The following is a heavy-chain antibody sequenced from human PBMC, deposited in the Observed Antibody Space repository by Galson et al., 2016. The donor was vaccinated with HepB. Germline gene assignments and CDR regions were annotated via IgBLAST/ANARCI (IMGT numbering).Heavy chain of an antibody. V-gene: IGHV1-18*01. D-gene: IGHD3-16*02. CDR2: ISAYSGNT. CDR1: GYTFTNFG. CDR3: AKDRYTHSWDPKYYHYGMDV. Sequence: SVKVSCKASGYTFTNFGISWVRQAAGQGLEWLGWISAYSGNTNYAQSLQDRVTMTTDTSTTTAYMELRSLRAEDTAVYYCAKDRYTHSWDPKYYHYGMDVWGKGTTVTVSS. J-gene: IGHJ6*04.